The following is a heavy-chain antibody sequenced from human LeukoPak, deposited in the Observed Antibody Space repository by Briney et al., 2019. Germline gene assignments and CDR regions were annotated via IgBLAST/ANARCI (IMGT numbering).Heavy chain of an antibody. J-gene: IGHJ6*03. D-gene: IGHD2-2*02. V-gene: IGHV3-30-3*01. Sequence: GGSLRLSCAASGFTFSSYAMHWVRQAPGKGLEWVAVISYDGSNKYYADSVKGRFTISRDNSKNTLYLQMNSLRAEDTAVYYCARDGINCSSTSCYTEYYYYYMDVWGKGTTVTVSS. CDR3: ARDGINCSSTSCYTEYYYYYMDV. CDR1: GFTFSSYA. CDR2: ISYDGSNK.